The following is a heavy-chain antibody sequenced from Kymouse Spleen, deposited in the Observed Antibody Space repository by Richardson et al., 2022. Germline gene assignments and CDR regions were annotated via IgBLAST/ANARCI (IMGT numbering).Heavy chain of an antibody. CDR3: ARTYSSSSSYYYYGMDV. Sequence: QVQLQQWGAGLLKPSETLSLTCAVYGGSFSGYYWSWIRQPPGKGLEWIGEINHSGSTNYNPSLKSRVTISVDTSKNQFSLKLSSVTAADTAVYYCARTYSSSSSYYYYGMDVWGQGTTVTVSS. D-gene: IGHD6-6*01. CDR1: GGSFSGYY. V-gene: IGHV4-34*01. CDR2: INHSGST. J-gene: IGHJ6*02.